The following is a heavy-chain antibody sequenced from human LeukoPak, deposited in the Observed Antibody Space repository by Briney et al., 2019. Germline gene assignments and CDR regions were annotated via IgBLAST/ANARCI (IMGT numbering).Heavy chain of an antibody. Sequence: ESGPTLVKPTQTLTLTCNFSGLSLTTSGVGAGWIRQPPGKALEWLALISWNGDTRYSPSLKSRLTITKDTSKNQVVLTVTNMDPVDTATYYCANTRRWALVNAFDIWGQGTMVTVSS. D-gene: IGHD3-10*01. V-gene: IGHV2-5*01. J-gene: IGHJ3*02. CDR3: ANTRRWALVNAFDI. CDR1: GLSLTTSGVG. CDR2: ISWNGDT.